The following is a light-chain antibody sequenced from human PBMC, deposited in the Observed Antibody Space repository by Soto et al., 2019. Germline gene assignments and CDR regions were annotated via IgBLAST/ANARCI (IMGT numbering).Light chain of an antibody. V-gene: IGKV3-15*01. Sequence: EIVMTQSPATLSVSPGESVTLSCRASLTMNNKLAWYQHKPGHATRLLIVGASSRATGVPGRFSGSGFGTEFTLSIGRLQSEDLAVYYCQRYNERPPWTGGQATTVDMK. J-gene: IGKJ1*01. CDR1: LTMNNK. CDR2: GAS. CDR3: QRYNERPPWT.